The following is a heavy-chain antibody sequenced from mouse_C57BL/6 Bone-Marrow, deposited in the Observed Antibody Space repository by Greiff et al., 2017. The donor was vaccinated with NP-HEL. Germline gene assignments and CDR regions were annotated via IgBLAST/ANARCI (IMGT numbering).Heavy chain of an antibody. CDR1: GFTFSSYG. V-gene: IGHV5-6*01. CDR2: ISSGGSYT. Sequence: EVQRVESGGDLVKPGGSLKLSCAASGFTFSSYGMSWVRQTPDKRLEWVATISSGGSYTYYPDSVKGRFTISRDNAKNTLYLQMSSLKSEDTAMYYCARHNLGFAYWGQGTLVTVSA. CDR3: ARHNLGFAY. J-gene: IGHJ3*01.